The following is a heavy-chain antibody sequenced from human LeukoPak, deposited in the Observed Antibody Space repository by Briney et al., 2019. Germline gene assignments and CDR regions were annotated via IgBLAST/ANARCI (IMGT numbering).Heavy chain of an antibody. CDR2: IYYSGST. V-gene: IGHV4-59*01. J-gene: IGHJ3*02. Sequence: SETLSLTCTVSGGSISSYYWSWIRQPPGKGLEWIGYIYYSGSTNYNPSLKSRVTISVDTSKNQFSLKLSSVTAADTAVYYCARERGLLWFGESHAATGDALDIWGQGTMVTVSS. D-gene: IGHD3-10*01. CDR3: ARERGLLWFGESHAATGDALDI. CDR1: GGSISSYY.